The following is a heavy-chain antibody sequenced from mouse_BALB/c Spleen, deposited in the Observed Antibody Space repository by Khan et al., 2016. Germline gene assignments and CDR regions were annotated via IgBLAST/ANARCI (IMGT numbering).Heavy chain of an antibody. Sequence: EVELVESGGGSVKPGGSLKLSCAASGFTFTSYAMSWVRQTPETRLEWVASISSGGTTYYPDSVKCRFTISRDIARNILYLQMSSRRSEDTAIYYVTRFYDGYFFDYWGQGTTLTVSS. J-gene: IGHJ2*01. V-gene: IGHV5-6-5*01. CDR2: ISSGGTT. CDR1: GFTFTSYA. D-gene: IGHD2-3*01. CDR3: TRFYDGYFFDY.